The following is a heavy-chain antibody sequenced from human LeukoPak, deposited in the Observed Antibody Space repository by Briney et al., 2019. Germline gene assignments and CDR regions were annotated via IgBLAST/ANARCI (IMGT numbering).Heavy chain of an antibody. D-gene: IGHD6-6*01. V-gene: IGHV3-7*01. CDR1: GFTFSSYW. CDR2: INQDESSK. CDR3: ARGGVYSTSAVDY. Sequence: GGSLRLSCAVSGFTFSSYWMGWVRQAPGKGLAWVANINQDESSKYYEDSVKGRFTISRDYAKNTLYLQMNSLRAEDTAVYYCARGGVYSTSAVDYWGQGTLVTVSS. J-gene: IGHJ4*02.